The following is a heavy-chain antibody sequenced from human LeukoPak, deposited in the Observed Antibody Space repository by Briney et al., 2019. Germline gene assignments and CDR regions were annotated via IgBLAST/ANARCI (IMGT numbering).Heavy chain of an antibody. CDR1: GGSISSYY. J-gene: IGHJ5*02. V-gene: IGHV4-4*07. CDR2: IYTSGST. D-gene: IGHD2-2*01. Sequence: PSETLSLTGTVSGGSISSYYWSWIRQPAGKGLEWIGRIYTSGSTNYNPSLKNRVTMSVDTSKNQFSLKLSSVTAADTAVYYCARLGVVGIDQNWFDPWGQGTLVTVSP. CDR3: ARLGVVGIDQNWFDP.